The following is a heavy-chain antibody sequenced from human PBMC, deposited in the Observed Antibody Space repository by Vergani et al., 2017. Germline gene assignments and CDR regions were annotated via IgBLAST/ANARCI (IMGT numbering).Heavy chain of an antibody. V-gene: IGHV4-59*01. Sequence: QVQLQESGPGLVKPSETLSLTCTVSGGSISSYYWSWIRQPPGKGLEWIGYIYYSGSTNYNPSLKSRVTISVDTSKNQFSLKLSSVTAADTAVYYCARALSGXFGPLRYYYYGMDVWGQGTTVTVSS. CDR1: GGSISSYY. J-gene: IGHJ6*02. CDR2: IYYSGST. CDR3: ARALSGXFGPLRYYYYGMDV. D-gene: IGHD3-10*01.